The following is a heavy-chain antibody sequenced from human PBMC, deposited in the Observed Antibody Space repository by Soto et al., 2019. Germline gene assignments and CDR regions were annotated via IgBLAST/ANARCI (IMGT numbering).Heavy chain of an antibody. CDR1: GFTFNSYA. Sequence: LRLSCAASGFTFNSYAMTWVRQAPGKGLEWVPSISGSGDVIFYAASVKGRFTISRDNSKITFFLQLNSLRAEDTGVYYCAKYRSTSSGAEGFDYWGQGALVTVSS. CDR3: AKYRSTSSGAEGFDY. D-gene: IGHD6-6*01. J-gene: IGHJ4*02. CDR2: ISGSGDVI. V-gene: IGHV3-23*01.